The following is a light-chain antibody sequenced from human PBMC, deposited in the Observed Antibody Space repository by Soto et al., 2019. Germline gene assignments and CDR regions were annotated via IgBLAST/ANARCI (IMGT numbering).Light chain of an antibody. V-gene: IGKV3-15*01. CDR2: GAF. J-gene: IGKJ1*01. CDR1: QTVNNNY. CDR3: QQYANWPKT. Sequence: VLTQSPGSLSLSKGERAILSCRASQTVNNNYLAWCQQKPGQAPRLLIYGAFTRAAGVPARFSGSGSGTEFTLTISSLQSEDSAVYFCQQYANWPKTFGQGSKV.